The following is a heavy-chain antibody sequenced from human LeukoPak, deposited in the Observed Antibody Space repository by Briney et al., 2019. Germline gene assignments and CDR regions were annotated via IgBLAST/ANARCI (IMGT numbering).Heavy chain of an antibody. D-gene: IGHD3-22*01. V-gene: IGHV4-59*01. Sequence: SETLSLTCTVSGGSISSYYWSWIRQPPGKGLEWIGNIYYSGSTNYNPSLKSRVTISVDTSKNQFSLKPSSVTAADTAVYYCTRGSIAYYYMDVWGKGTTVTISS. CDR3: TRGSIAYYYMDV. J-gene: IGHJ6*03. CDR1: GGSISSYY. CDR2: IYYSGST.